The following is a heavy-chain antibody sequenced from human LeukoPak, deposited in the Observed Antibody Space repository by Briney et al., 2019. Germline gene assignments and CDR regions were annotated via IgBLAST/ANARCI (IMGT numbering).Heavy chain of an antibody. V-gene: IGHV4-30-4*01. J-gene: IGHJ6*02. Sequence: SETLSLTCTVSGGSISSGDYYWSWIRQPPGKGLEWIGYIYYSGSTSYNPSLKSRVTISVDTSKNQFSLKLSSVTAADTAVYYCARDLPDCSSTSCHFYYYSMDFWGQGTTVTVSS. CDR2: IYYSGST. CDR3: ARDLPDCSSTSCHFYYYSMDF. D-gene: IGHD2-2*01. CDR1: GGSISSGDYY.